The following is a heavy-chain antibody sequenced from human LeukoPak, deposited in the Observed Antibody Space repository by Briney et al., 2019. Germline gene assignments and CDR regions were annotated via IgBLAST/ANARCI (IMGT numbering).Heavy chain of an antibody. Sequence: PGGSLRLSCAASGFTVSSNYMSWVRQAPGKGLEGVSVIYSGGSTSYADSVKGRFTISRDNSKNTLYLQMNSLRAEDTAVYYCARDFRMTAMRDWGQGTLVTVSS. V-gene: IGHV3-53*01. CDR3: ARDFRMTAMRD. CDR1: GFTVSSNY. J-gene: IGHJ4*02. CDR2: IYSGGST. D-gene: IGHD2-21*02.